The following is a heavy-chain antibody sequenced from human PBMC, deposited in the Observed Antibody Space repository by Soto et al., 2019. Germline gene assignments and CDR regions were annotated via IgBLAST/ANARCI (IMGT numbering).Heavy chain of an antibody. CDR3: ARGYSGYSYRNGMDV. D-gene: IGHD5-18*01. CDR1: GGSFSGYY. J-gene: IGHJ6*02. CDR2: INHSGST. Sequence: SETLSLTCAVYGGSFSGYYWSWIRQPPGNGLEWIGEINHSGSTNYNPSLKSRVTISVDTSKNQFSLKLSPVTAADTAVYYCARGYSGYSYRNGMDVWGQGXTVTVYS. V-gene: IGHV4-34*01.